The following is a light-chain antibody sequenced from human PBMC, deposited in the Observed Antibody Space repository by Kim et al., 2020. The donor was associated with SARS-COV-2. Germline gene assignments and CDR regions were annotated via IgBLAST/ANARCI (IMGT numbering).Light chain of an antibody. CDR1: SLRSYY. CDR2: GKN. J-gene: IGLJ2*01. Sequence: SSELPQDPAVSVALGQTVRITCQGDSLRSYYASWYQQKPGQAPVLVIYGKNNRPSGIPDRFSGSSSGNTASLTITGAQAEDEADYYCNSRDSSGNHFVVF. V-gene: IGLV3-19*01. CDR3: NSRDSSGNHFVV.